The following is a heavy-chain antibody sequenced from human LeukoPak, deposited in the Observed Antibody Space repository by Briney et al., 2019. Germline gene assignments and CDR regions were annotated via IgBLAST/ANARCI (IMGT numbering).Heavy chain of an antibody. CDR1: GYTFTSYG. J-gene: IGHJ4*02. CDR2: ISTYNGNT. D-gene: IGHD3-10*01. V-gene: IGHV1-18*01. CDR3: AREAWTIWLGEPERYFEH. Sequence: ASVKVSCKASGYTFTSYGISWLRQAPGQGLEWMGWISTYNGNTKPAQKFQGRVTMTIDTSTSTAYMELRSLRSDDTAVYYCAREAWTIWLGEPERYFEHWGQGSLVTVSS.